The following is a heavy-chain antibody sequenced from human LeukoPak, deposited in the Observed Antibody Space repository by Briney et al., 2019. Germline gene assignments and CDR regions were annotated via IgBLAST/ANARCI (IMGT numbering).Heavy chain of an antibody. J-gene: IGHJ4*02. CDR2: IYYSGST. Sequence: SETLSLTCTVSGGSISSSSYYWGWIRQPPGKGLEWIGSIYYSGSTYYNPSLKSRVTISVDTSKNQFSLKLSSVTAADTAVYYCARHEMIVVPEYFDYWGQGTLVTVSS. CDR1: GGSISSSSYY. CDR3: ARHEMIVVPEYFDY. D-gene: IGHD3-22*01. V-gene: IGHV4-39*01.